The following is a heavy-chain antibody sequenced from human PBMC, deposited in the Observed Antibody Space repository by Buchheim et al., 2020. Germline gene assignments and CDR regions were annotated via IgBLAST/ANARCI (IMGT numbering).Heavy chain of an antibody. D-gene: IGHD1-26*01. CDR2: ISYSGST. CDR1: GGSISSSSYY. J-gene: IGHJ4*02. CDR3: ARISGSYWY. V-gene: IGHV4-39*07. Sequence: QLQLQESGPGLVKPSETLSLTCSVSGGSISSSSYYWGWIHQPPGMGLEWIGSISYSGSTSYNPSLKSQVTISMDASKNQFSLKLSSVTAADTGVYYCARISGSYWYWGQGTL.